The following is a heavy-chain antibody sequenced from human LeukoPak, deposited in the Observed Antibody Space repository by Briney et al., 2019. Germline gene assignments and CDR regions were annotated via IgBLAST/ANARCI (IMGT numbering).Heavy chain of an antibody. CDR2: IYSGGST. CDR3: AKDLTSLDAFDI. CDR1: GLTVGSNY. J-gene: IGHJ3*02. D-gene: IGHD2-2*01. V-gene: IGHV3-66*01. Sequence: GGSLSLSWEASGLTVGSNYMSWVRQAPGKGWEWVSVIYSGGSTYYADFVKGRFTISRDNSKNTLYLQMNSLRAEDTAVYYCAKDLTSLDAFDIWGQGTMVTVSS.